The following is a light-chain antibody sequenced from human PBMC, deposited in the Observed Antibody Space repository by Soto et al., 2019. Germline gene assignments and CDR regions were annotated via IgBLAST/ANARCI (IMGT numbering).Light chain of an antibody. V-gene: IGKV1-5*01. CDR1: QPISSW. J-gene: IGKJ1*01. CDR3: QQYENYWT. CDR2: DAS. Sequence: DIQMTQSPSTLSASVGDRVTITCRASQPISSWLAWYHQKPGKAPKLLIYDASNLESGVPSRFSGSGSGTEFTLTISSLKPEDFGIDYCQQYENYWTFGQGTKVDIK.